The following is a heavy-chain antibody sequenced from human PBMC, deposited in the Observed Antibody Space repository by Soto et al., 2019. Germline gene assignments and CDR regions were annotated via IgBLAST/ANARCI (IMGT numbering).Heavy chain of an antibody. J-gene: IGHJ6*02. CDR3: ARDLPYDFWSGYYYHYYYGMDV. CDR1: GYTFTSYY. D-gene: IGHD3-3*01. CDR2: INPSGGST. V-gene: IGHV1-46*01. Sequence: GASVKVSCKASGYTFTSYYMHWVRQAPGQGLEWMGIINPSGGSTSYAQKFQGRVTMTRDTSTSTVYMELSSLRSEDTAVYYCARDLPYDFWSGYYYHYYYGMDVWGQGTTVTASS.